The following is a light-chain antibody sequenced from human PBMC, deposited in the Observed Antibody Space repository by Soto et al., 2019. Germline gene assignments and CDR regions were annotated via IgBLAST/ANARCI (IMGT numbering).Light chain of an antibody. J-gene: IGLJ1*01. CDR2: GNS. Sequence: QSVLTQPPSVSGAPGHRVTISCTGSSSNIGAGYEVHWYQQLPGTAPKLLIYGNSNRPSGVPDRFSGSKSGTSASLAITGLQAEDEADYYCQSYDSSLSDLYVFRTGNKVTVL. V-gene: IGLV1-40*01. CDR3: QSYDSSLSDLYV. CDR1: SSNIGAGYE.